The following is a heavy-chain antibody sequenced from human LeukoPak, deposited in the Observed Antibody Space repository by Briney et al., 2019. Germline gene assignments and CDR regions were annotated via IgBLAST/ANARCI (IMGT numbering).Heavy chain of an antibody. Sequence: PGGSLRLSCAASGFTVRSNYMSWVRQAPGKGLEWVSVIYSGGFTYYADSVKGRFTISRDNSKNTLYLQMNSLRAEDTAVYYCVRANGYCSGGSCPGYWGQGTLVTVSS. V-gene: IGHV3-66*01. D-gene: IGHD2-15*01. J-gene: IGHJ4*02. CDR3: VRANGYCSGGSCPGY. CDR2: IYSGGFT. CDR1: GFTVRSNY.